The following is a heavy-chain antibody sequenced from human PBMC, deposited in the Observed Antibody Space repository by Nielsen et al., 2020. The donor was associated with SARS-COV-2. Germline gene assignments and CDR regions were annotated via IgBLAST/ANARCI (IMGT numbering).Heavy chain of an antibody. D-gene: IGHD1-26*01. V-gene: IGHV3-7*03. CDR3: ARARELYSY. CDR2: IKQDGSEK. Sequence: WIRQPPGKGLEWVANIKQDGSEKYYVDSVKGRFTISRDNAKNSLYLQMNSLRAEDTAVYYCARARELYSYWGQGTLVTVSS. J-gene: IGHJ4*02.